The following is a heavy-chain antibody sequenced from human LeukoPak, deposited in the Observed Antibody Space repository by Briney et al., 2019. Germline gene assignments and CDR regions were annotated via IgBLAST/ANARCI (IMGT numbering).Heavy chain of an antibody. Sequence: GGSLRLSCAASGFTFSDYRMNRVRQAPGKGLEWISYISNDLSTIHYAASVKGRFTISRDNARNSLYLQMDSLRAEDTAVYFCARARGGRTYSETGGYPVFDNWGQGTLVTVSS. J-gene: IGHJ4*02. V-gene: IGHV3-48*04. CDR2: ISNDLSTI. CDR3: ARARGGRTYSETGGYPVFDN. CDR1: GFTFSDYR. D-gene: IGHD2-8*02.